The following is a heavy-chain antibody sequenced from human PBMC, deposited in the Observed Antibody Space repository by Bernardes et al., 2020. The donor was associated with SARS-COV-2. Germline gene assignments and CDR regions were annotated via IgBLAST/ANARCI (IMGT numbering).Heavy chain of an antibody. CDR3: ARRYGSGSLGMDV. CDR1: GYIFTTHW. V-gene: IGHV5-51*01. CDR2: IYPSDSDA. Sequence: GSLKISCKGSGYIFTTHWIVWVRQMPGKGLEWMGIIYPSDSDARYCPSFQGQVTISVDKSISTAYLKWSSLKASDTGIYYCARRYGSGSLGMDVWGQGTTVTVSS. D-gene: IGHD3-10*01. J-gene: IGHJ6*02.